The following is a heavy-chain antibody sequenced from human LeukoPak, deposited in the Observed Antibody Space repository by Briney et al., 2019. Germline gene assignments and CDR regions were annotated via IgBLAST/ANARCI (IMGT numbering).Heavy chain of an antibody. Sequence: SETLSLTCTVSGYSISSGYYWGWIRQPPGKGLEWIGGIYHSGSTYYNPSLKSRVTISVDTSKNQFSLKLSSATAADTAVYYCARPGYDFWSGYYFDYWGQGTLVTVSS. J-gene: IGHJ4*02. D-gene: IGHD3-3*01. CDR2: IYHSGST. CDR3: ARPGYDFWSGYYFDY. V-gene: IGHV4-38-2*02. CDR1: GYSISSGYY.